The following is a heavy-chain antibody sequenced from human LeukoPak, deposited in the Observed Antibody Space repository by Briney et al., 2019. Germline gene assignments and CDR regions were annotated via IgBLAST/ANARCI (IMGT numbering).Heavy chain of an antibody. Sequence: SETLSLTCTVSGGSISSYYWCWIRQPPGKGLERIGYIYYSGSTNYNPSLKSRVTISVDTSKNQFSLKLSSVTAADTAVYYCASFIVGATGWFDPWGQGTLVTVSS. V-gene: IGHV4-59*01. CDR2: IYYSGST. D-gene: IGHD1-26*01. CDR1: GGSISSYY. J-gene: IGHJ5*02. CDR3: ASFIVGATGWFDP.